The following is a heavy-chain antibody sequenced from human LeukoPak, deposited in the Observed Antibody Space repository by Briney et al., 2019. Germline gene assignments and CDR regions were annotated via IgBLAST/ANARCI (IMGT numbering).Heavy chain of an antibody. CDR2: IYCSGST. J-gene: IGHJ3*02. CDR3: ARATIFGVVPDAFGI. Sequence: LETLSLTCTVSGGSISSCYWSWIRQPPGKGLEWIGYIYCSGSTNYNPSLKSRVTISVDTSKNQFSLKLSSVTAADTAVYYCARATIFGVVPDAFGIWGQGTMVTVSS. CDR1: GGSISSCY. V-gene: IGHV4-59*01. D-gene: IGHD3-3*01.